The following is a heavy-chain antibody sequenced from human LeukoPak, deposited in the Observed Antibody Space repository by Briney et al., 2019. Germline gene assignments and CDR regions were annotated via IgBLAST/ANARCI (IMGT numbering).Heavy chain of an antibody. CDR3: VPSDSSGLD. Sequence: PGGSRRLSCAASGFPFSSYAMSWVRQAPGKGLEWVSRTNTDGSSTSYMDSVKGRFTISRDNAKNTIYLQMNSLRAEDTAVYYCVPSDSSGLDWGQGTLVTVSS. CDR1: GFPFSSYA. J-gene: IGHJ4*02. D-gene: IGHD3-22*01. CDR2: TNTDGSST. V-gene: IGHV3-74*01.